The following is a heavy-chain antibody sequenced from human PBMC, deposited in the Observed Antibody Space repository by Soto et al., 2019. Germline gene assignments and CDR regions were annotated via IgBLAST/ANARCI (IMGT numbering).Heavy chain of an antibody. V-gene: IGHV3-23*01. CDR1: GFTXNNYA. D-gene: IGHD3-10*01. J-gene: IGHJ4*02. CDR3: AKGRGGSGSLTPRVDF. Sequence: EVQLLESGGGLVQPGGXLRXXCAXSGFTXNNYAMTXXRQAPGXXXXXVSAISGGGDTTSYADSVKGRFTVSRDGXKXTLYXXXXXXRAEDTALYYCAKGRGGSGSLTPRVDFWGQGTLVTVXS. CDR2: ISGGGDTT.